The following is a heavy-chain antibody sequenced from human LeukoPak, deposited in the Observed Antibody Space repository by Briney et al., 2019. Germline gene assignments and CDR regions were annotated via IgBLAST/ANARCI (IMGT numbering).Heavy chain of an antibody. D-gene: IGHD3-10*01. V-gene: IGHV4-59*01. CDR3: ARGRLGGSGSYYNVLDY. J-gene: IGHJ4*02. CDR2: IPYSGST. Sequence: SETLSLTCTVSGGSISSYYWSWIRQPPGKGLEWIGYIPYSGSTNYNPSLKSRVTISVDTSRNQVSLKLSSVTAADTAVYYCARGRLGGSGSYYNVLDYWGQGTLVTVSS. CDR1: GGSISSYY.